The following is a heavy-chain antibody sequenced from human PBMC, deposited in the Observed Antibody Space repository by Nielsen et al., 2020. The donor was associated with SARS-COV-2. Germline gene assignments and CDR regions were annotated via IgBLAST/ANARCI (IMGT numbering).Heavy chain of an antibody. D-gene: IGHD2-2*02. CDR1: GGSISSSNW. V-gene: IGHV4-4*02. J-gene: IGHJ6*03. Sequence: ETLSLTCAVSGGSISSSNWWSWVRQPPGKGLEWIGEIYHSGSTNYNPSLKSRVTISVDKSKNQFSLKLSSVTAADTAVYYCARSYRYCSSTSCYNAYYYYYMDVWGKGTTVTVSS. CDR2: IYHSGST. CDR3: ARSYRYCSSTSCYNAYYYYYMDV.